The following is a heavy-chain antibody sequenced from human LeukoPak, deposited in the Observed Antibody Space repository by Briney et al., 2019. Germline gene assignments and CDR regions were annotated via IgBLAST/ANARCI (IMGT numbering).Heavy chain of an antibody. CDR3: ARLLQTGIAARHYYFDS. Sequence: SQTLSLTCTVSGGSISSGGFYWSWIRQHPGKGLEWIGTMYYSGSAYYNPSLKSRVTILVDTSKNQFSLKLSSVTAADTAVYYCARLLQTGIAARHYYFDSWGQGTLVTVSS. D-gene: IGHD6-6*01. CDR2: MYYSGSA. J-gene: IGHJ4*02. V-gene: IGHV4-31*03. CDR1: GGSISSGGFY.